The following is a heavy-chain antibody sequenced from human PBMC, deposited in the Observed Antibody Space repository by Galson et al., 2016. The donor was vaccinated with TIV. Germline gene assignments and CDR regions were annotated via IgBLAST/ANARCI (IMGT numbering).Heavy chain of an antibody. CDR3: VRDRYYDARGYYYYSYGMDV. J-gene: IGHJ6*02. CDR2: IYNSGDT. V-gene: IGHV3-66*03. Sequence: SLRLSCAASGLDVSINYMSWVRQPPGKRLECVSLIYNSGDTYYADSVKGRFTITRDESKNTVYLQMNSLRPEDTAVYYCVRDRYYDARGYYYYSYGMDVWGQGTTVSVS. D-gene: IGHD3-16*01. CDR1: GLDVSINY.